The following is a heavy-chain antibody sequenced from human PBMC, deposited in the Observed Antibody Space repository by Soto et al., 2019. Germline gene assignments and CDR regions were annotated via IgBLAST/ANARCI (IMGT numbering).Heavy chain of an antibody. CDR3: ARSNPDYYDSSGYRGLDY. V-gene: IGHV5-10-1*01. D-gene: IGHD3-22*01. Sequence: PGESLKISCKGSGYSFTSYWISWVRQMPGKGLEWMGRIDPSDSYTNYSPSFQGHVTISADKSISTAYLQWSSLKASDTAMYYCARSNPDYYDSSGYRGLDYWGQGTPVTVSS. CDR1: GYSFTSYW. CDR2: IDPSDSYT. J-gene: IGHJ4*02.